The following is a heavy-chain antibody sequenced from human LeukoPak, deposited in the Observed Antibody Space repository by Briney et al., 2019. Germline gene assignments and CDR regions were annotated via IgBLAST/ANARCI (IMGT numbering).Heavy chain of an antibody. CDR2: IYYSGST. CDR3: ARHVVPKIYGDSYFDY. CDR1: GGSISGSSYY. Sequence: PSETLSLTCTVSGGSISGSSYYWGWIRQPPGKGLEWIGSIYYSGSTYYNPSLKSRVTISVDTSKNQFSLKLSSVTAADTAVYYCARHVVPKIYGDSYFDYWGQGTLVTVSS. V-gene: IGHV4-39*01. D-gene: IGHD4-17*01. J-gene: IGHJ4*02.